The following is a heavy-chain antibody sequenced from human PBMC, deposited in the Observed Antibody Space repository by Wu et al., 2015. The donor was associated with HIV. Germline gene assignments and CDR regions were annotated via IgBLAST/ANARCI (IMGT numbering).Heavy chain of an antibody. CDR3: ARDPFYGGGSRDDVFDI. D-gene: IGHD4-23*01. J-gene: IGHJ3*02. V-gene: IGHV1-69*05. Sequence: QVQLVQSGAEVKKPGSSVKVSCKASGGNFSSYAISWVRQAPGQGLEWMGGIIPIFGTANYAQRFQGRVTITTDEFTSKAYMELSSLRSEDTAVYYCARDPFYGGGSRDDVFDIWGQGTMVTVSS. CDR1: GGNFSSYA. CDR2: IIPIFGTA.